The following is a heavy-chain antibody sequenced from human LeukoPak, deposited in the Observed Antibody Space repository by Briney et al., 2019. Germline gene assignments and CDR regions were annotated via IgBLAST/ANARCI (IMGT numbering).Heavy chain of an antibody. CDR1: GFTFTNAW. CDR3: TTGYYYDSSGYYS. D-gene: IGHD3-22*01. Sequence: GGSLRLSCAASGFTFTNAWMSWVRQAPGKGLEWVGRIKSKTDCSTTDYAAPVIGRFTISRDDSKNTLYLQMNSLKTEDTAVYYCTTGYYYDSSGYYSWGQGTLVTVSS. CDR2: IKSKTDCSTT. V-gene: IGHV3-15*01. J-gene: IGHJ1*01.